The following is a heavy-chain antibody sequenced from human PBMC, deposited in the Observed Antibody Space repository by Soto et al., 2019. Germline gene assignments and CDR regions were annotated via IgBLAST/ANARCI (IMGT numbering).Heavy chain of an antibody. CDR3: ARVKITIFGVVINPDYYYYGMDV. Sequence: ASVKFSCKASGYTFTSYGISWVRQAPGQGLEWMGWISAYNGNTNYAQKLQGRVTMTTDTSTSTAYMELRSLRSDDTAVYYCARVKITIFGVVINPDYYYYGMDVWGQGTTVTVSS. V-gene: IGHV1-18*04. J-gene: IGHJ6*02. CDR1: GYTFTSYG. D-gene: IGHD3-3*01. CDR2: ISAYNGNT.